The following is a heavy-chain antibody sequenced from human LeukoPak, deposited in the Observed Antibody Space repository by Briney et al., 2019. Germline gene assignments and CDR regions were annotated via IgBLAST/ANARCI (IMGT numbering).Heavy chain of an antibody. V-gene: IGHV3-20*04. J-gene: IGHJ4*02. CDR1: GFTFADYA. CDR3: ARVSGYNWNYYFDY. CDR2: INWDAGSP. D-gene: IGHD1-7*01. Sequence: GGSLRLSCAASGFTFADYAMSWVRQAPGKGLEWVSGINWDAGSPDYVDSVRGRFTISRDNAKNSLYLQMNSLRAEDSGFYYCARVSGYNWNYYFDYWGQGTLVTVSS.